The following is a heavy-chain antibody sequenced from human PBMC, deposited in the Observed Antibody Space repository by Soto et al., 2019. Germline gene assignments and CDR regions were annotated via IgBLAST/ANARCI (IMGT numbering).Heavy chain of an antibody. D-gene: IGHD2-8*02. V-gene: IGHV1-69*02. J-gene: IGHJ4*02. CDR3: ARSIDALDTGVKED. CDR1: GGTFSSYT. CDR2: IIPVSGIA. Sequence: QVHLVQSGAELRKPGSSVKVSCKAAGGTFSSYTITWVRQAPGQGFEWMGRIIPVSGIAHYAQRFQGRVTMTADKSTSTAYMELSSLKSEDTAVYYCARSIDALDTGVKEDWGQGTLVTVSS.